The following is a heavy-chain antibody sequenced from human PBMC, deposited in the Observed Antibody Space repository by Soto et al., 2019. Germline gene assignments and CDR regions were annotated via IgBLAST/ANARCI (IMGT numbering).Heavy chain of an antibody. CDR1: GFTFDDYA. V-gene: IGHV3-9*01. D-gene: IGHD6-19*01. CDR2: ISWNSGSI. J-gene: IGHJ6*02. CDR3: AKDRVAGTFVGMDV. Sequence: GGSLRLSCAASGFTFDDYAMHWVRQAPGQGLEWVSGISWNSGSIGYADSVKGRFTISRDNAKNSLYLQMNSLRAEDTAVYYCAKDRVAGTFVGMDVWGQGTTVTVSS.